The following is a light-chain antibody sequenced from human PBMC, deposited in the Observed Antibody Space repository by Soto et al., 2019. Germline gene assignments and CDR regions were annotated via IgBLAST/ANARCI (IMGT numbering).Light chain of an antibody. V-gene: IGKV3-20*01. CDR1: QSVSSSY. CDR2: GAS. Sequence: IVLTQSPGTLSLSPGARATLSYRASQSVSSSYLAWYQQKPGQAPRILIYGASSRATGIPDRFSGSGSGTDFTLTISRLEPEDFAVYYCHQYDSSPLTFGGGTKVEIK. J-gene: IGKJ4*02. CDR3: HQYDSSPLT.